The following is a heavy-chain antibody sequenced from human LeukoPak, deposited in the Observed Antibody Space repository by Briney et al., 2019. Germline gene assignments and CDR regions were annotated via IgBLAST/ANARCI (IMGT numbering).Heavy chain of an antibody. V-gene: IGHV3-53*01. CDR1: GFTVSSNY. Sequence: GGSLRLSCAASGFTVSSNYMSWVRQAPGKGLEWVSVIYSGGSTYYADSVKGRFTISRDNSKNTLYLQMNSLRAEDTAVYYCAGAPGSKPCGGDCYSPYAFDIWGQGTMVTVSS. CDR3: AGAPGSKPCGGDCYSPYAFDI. D-gene: IGHD2-21*02. J-gene: IGHJ3*02. CDR2: IYSGGST.